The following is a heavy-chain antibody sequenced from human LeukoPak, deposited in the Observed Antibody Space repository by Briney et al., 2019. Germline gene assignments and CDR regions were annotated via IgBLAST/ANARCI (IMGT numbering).Heavy chain of an antibody. J-gene: IGHJ4*02. V-gene: IGHV3-74*01. D-gene: IGHD3-22*01. CDR3: AMIKEG. CDR2: INSDGRTT. CDR1: GFTFSNNW. Sequence: GGSLRLSCAASGFTFSNNWMHWVRRAPGKGLVWVSRINSDGRTTTYADSVKGRFTISRDNAKNTLYLQMNSLRAEDTAVYYCAMIKEGWGQGTLVTVSS.